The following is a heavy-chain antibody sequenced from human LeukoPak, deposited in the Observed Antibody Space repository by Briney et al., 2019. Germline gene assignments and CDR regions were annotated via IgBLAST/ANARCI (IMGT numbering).Heavy chain of an antibody. D-gene: IGHD2-15*01. CDR1: GGSISSYY. Sequence: SETLSLTCTVSGGSISSYYWSWIRQPAGKGLEWIGRIYTSGSTNYNPSLKSRVTMSVDTSKNQFSLKLSSVTVADPAVYYCARDKGYCSGGSCYSSDDAFDIWGQGTMVTVSS. V-gene: IGHV4-4*07. J-gene: IGHJ3*02. CDR3: ARDKGYCSGGSCYSSDDAFDI. CDR2: IYTSGST.